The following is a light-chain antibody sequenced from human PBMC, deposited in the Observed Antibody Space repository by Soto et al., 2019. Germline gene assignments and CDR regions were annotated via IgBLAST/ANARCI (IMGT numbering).Light chain of an antibody. Sequence: DIQMTQSLSSVSASVGDTVTITCRPSQGLKFLAWYQEKPGKAPRLLIYEATNLQSGVLLSFSGSGPGTNFTLTISSLQPEDFATYLCQHANSFPITCGQGTRLQL. CDR3: QHANSFPIT. J-gene: IGKJ5*01. V-gene: IGKV1D-12*01. CDR2: EAT. CDR1: QGLKFL.